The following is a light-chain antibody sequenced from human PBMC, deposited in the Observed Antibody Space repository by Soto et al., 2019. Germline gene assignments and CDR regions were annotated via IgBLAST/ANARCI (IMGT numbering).Light chain of an antibody. CDR1: QSVSTN. CDR2: DTF. CDR3: QQYNDWPRT. V-gene: IGKV3-15*01. J-gene: IGKJ1*01. Sequence: EVVLTQSPTTLSVSPGEGATLSCRASQSVSTNLAWYQQKPGQAPRLLISDTFTRATGVPARFRGSGSGTEFSLAISSLQSEDFAVYYCQQYNDWPRTFGQGTKVDIK.